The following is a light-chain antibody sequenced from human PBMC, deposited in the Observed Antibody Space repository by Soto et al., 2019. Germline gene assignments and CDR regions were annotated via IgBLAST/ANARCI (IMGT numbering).Light chain of an antibody. CDR2: EVS. Sequence: QSVLTQPPSASGSPGQSVTISCTGTSSDVGGYNYVSWYQQHPGKAPKLMIYEVSKRPSGVPDRFSGSKSGNTASLTVSGLQAEDEADYCCSSYAGSNNFFGTGTKVTVL. CDR1: SSDVGGYNY. J-gene: IGLJ1*01. V-gene: IGLV2-8*01. CDR3: SSYAGSNNF.